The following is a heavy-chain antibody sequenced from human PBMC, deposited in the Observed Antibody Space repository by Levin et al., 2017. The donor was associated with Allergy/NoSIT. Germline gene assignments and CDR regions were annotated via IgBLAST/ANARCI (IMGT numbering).Heavy chain of an antibody. Sequence: NPSETLSLTCAVYGGSFSGYYWSWIRQPPGKGLEWIGEINHSGSTHYNPSLKSRVTISVDTSKNQFSLKLSSVTVADTAVYYCASEESFRSERRSGGIDYWGQGTLVTVSS. CDR1: GGSFSGYY. J-gene: IGHJ4*02. V-gene: IGHV4-34*01. D-gene: IGHD2-15*01. CDR3: ASEESFRSERRSGGIDY. CDR2: INHSGST.